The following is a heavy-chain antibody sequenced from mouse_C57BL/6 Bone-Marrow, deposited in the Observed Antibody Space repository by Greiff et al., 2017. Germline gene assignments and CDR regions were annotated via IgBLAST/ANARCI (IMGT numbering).Heavy chain of an antibody. D-gene: IGHD1-1*01. CDR3: ARKGYYYGSSYYYAMDY. V-gene: IGHV1-4*01. CDR2: INPSSGYT. CDR1: GYTFTSYT. Sequence: QVQLQQSGAELARPGASVKMSCKASGYTFTSYTMHWVKQRPGQGLEWIGYINPSSGYTKYNQKFKDKATLTADKSSSTAYMQLSSLTSEDSAVYYCARKGYYYGSSYYYAMDYWGQGTSVTVSS. J-gene: IGHJ4*01.